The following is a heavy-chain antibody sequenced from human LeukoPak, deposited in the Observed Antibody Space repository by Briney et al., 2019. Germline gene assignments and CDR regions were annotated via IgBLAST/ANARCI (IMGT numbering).Heavy chain of an antibody. CDR3: ARHSLDILTGYDSFDY. J-gene: IGHJ4*02. D-gene: IGHD3-9*01. CDR2: IYYSGST. CDR1: GGSISSSSYY. Sequence: SETLSLTCTVSGGSISSSSYYWGWIRQPPGEGLEWIGSIYYSGSTYYNPSLKSRVTISVDTSKNQFSLKLSSVTAADTAVYYCARHSLDILTGYDSFDYWGQGTLVTVSS. V-gene: IGHV4-39*01.